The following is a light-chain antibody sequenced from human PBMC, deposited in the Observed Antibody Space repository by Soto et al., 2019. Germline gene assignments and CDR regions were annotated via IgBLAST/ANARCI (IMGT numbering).Light chain of an antibody. CDR1: QSVSSSY. J-gene: IGKJ4*01. Sequence: EIVLTQSPGTLSLSPGERATLSCRASQSVSSSYLAWYQQKPGQAPRLLIYGASSRATGIPDRFSGSGSGTDFTLTISRLEPEDFAVYYCQQYGSSPLTFGEGNKAEIK. CDR2: GAS. V-gene: IGKV3-20*01. CDR3: QQYGSSPLT.